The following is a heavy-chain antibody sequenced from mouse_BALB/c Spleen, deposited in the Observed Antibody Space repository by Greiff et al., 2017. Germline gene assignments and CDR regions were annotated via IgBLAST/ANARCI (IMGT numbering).Heavy chain of an antibody. Sequence: EVQLQQSGPELVKPGASVKISCKASGYSFTGYFMNWVKQSHGKSLEWIGRINPYNGDTFYNQKFKGKATLTVDKSSSTAHLELLSLTSEDSAVYYCGVYYDYDGAWVAYWGQGTLVTVSA. V-gene: IGHV1-37*01. CDR2: INPYNGDT. D-gene: IGHD2-4*01. CDR3: GVYYDYDGAWVAY. J-gene: IGHJ3*01. CDR1: GYSFTGYF.